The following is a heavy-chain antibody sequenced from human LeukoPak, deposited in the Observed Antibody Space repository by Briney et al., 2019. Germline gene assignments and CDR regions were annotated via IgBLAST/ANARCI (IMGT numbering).Heavy chain of an antibody. J-gene: IGHJ4*02. CDR3: ARRGPGLGTGTTFDY. CDR2: IYYSGST. CDR1: GGSISSGDYY. Sequence: SETLSLTCTVSGGSISSGDYYWSWIRQPPGKGLEWIGYIYYSGSTYYNPSLKSRVTISVDTSKNQFSLKLSSVTAADTAVYYCARRGPGLGTGTTFDYWGQGTLVTVSS. V-gene: IGHV4-30-4*01. D-gene: IGHD1-1*01.